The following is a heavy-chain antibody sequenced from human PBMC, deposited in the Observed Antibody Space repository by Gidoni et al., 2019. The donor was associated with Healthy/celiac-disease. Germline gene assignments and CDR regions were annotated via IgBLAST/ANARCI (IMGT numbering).Heavy chain of an antibody. Sequence: EMKLLESGEGLVPPGRSLGLSCPTSGFTLSSSATSWVRQAPGQGLEWIAAITRTVGTTYYADSVQGSFTISTDNSKNTLYLHMNSLRSEDTAVYYCAKDSGGYASWGQGTLVTVSS. CDR2: ITRTVGTT. CDR3: AKDSGGYAS. D-gene: IGHD5-12*01. J-gene: IGHJ5*02. V-gene: IGHV3-23*01. CDR1: GFTLSSSA.